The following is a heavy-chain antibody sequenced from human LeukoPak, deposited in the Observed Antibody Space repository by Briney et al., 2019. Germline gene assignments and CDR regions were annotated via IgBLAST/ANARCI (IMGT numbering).Heavy chain of an antibody. CDR1: GFPLDDYD. J-gene: IGHJ5*02. Sequence: PGGSLRLSCAASGFPLDDYDMRWVRQAPGKGLEWVSGINWNGVTTRYEDSVKGSFTISRDNAKNSLYLQMNSLRAEDTALYYCARDVYSYVRGFNLFDPWCWGTGVTVTA. CDR2: INWNGVTT. D-gene: IGHD5-18*01. V-gene: IGHV3-20*04. CDR3: ARDVYSYVRGFNLFDP.